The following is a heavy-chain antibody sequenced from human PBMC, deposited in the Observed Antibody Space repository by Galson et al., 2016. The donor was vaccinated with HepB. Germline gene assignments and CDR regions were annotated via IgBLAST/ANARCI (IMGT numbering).Heavy chain of an antibody. CDR3: ARQDRAGLVNF. V-gene: IGHV4-39*01. Sequence: SETLSLTCTVSGGSISSSRSFWAWIRQPPGKGLEGIGNIYYSGTTHYNPSLQSRVTISVDTSKNQFSLRLTSVSAADTAMYSCARQDRAGLVNFWGQGTMVTVSS. CDR1: GGSISSSRSF. J-gene: IGHJ3*01. D-gene: IGHD6-19*01. CDR2: IYYSGTT.